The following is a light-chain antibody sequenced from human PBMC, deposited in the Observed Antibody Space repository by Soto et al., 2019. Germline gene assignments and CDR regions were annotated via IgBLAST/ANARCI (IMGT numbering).Light chain of an antibody. CDR2: DVS. Sequence: EIVMTQSPATLAVSPGERATLSCRASQGVSSRLAWYQQKPGQAPRLLIYDVSTRASDTPARFSGSGSGTEFTLTISSLQSEDFAIYYCQQYTDWPPWTLGQGTKVEIK. CDR3: QQYTDWPPWT. CDR1: QGVSSR. J-gene: IGKJ1*01. V-gene: IGKV3-15*01.